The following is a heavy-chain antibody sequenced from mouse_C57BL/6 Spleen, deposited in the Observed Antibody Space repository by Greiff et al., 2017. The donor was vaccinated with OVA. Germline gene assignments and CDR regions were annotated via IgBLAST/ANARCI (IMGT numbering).Heavy chain of an antibody. J-gene: IGHJ3*01. CDR3: ARRGYYDGHGDLAY. V-gene: IGHV1-61*01. CDR2: IYPSDSET. CDR1: GYTFTSYW. Sequence: QVQLQQPGAELVRPGSSVKLSCKASGYTFTSYWMDWVKQRPGQGLEWIGNIYPSDSETHYNQKFKDKATLTVDKSSSTAYMQLSSLTSEDSAVYYCARRGYYDGHGDLAYWGQGTLVTVSA. D-gene: IGHD1-1*02.